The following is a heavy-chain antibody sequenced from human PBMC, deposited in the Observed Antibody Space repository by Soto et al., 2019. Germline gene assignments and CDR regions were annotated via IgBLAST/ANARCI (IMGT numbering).Heavy chain of an antibody. D-gene: IGHD2-15*01. CDR2: IYPGDSDT. CDR3: ASGGRAATSYYYGMDV. V-gene: IGHV5-51*01. CDR1: GYSFTSYW. Sequence: GESLKISCQGSGYSFTSYWIGWVRQMPGKGLEWMGIIYPGDSDTRYSPSFQGQVTISADKSISTAYLQWSSLKASDTAMYYCASGGRAATSYYYGMDVWGQGTTVTVSS. J-gene: IGHJ6*02.